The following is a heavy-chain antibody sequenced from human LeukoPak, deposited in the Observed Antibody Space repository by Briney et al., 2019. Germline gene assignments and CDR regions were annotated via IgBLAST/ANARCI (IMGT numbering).Heavy chain of an antibody. CDR3: AREGRYCGSSTCYDY. CDR2: ISYDGSNQ. Sequence: GRSLRLSCAASGFTFSTYAMHWVRQAPDKGLEWVAVISYDGSNQYYADSVKGRFTISRDNSKNTLYLQMNSLRAEDTAVYYCAREGRYCGSSTCYDYWGQGTLVTVSS. CDR1: GFTFSTYA. J-gene: IGHJ4*02. D-gene: IGHD2-21*01. V-gene: IGHV3-30-3*01.